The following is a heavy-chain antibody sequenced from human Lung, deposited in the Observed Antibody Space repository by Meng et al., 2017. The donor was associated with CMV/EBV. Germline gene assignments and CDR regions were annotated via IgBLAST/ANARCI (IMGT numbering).Heavy chain of an antibody. CDR1: GFGFSGFA. Sequence: GESLKISCVASGFGFSGFAMQWVRQTPGKGLEWVALIRYDGGNKYYADSAKGRFTISRDNSKHTLSLQMNSLRPEDTAVYLCAKTGSGWFTDYWGQGTLVTVSS. CDR3: AKTGSGWFTDY. CDR2: IRYDGGNK. D-gene: IGHD6-19*01. J-gene: IGHJ4*02. V-gene: IGHV3-30*02.